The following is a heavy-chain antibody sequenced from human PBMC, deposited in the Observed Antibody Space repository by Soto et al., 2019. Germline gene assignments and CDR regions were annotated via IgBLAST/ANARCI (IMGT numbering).Heavy chain of an antibody. CDR1: GGSIRRPY. CDR3: ARDVGLQYDTGYSDFWTGNNYWFGP. J-gene: IGHJ5*02. Sequence: TLSLTRPVSGGSIRRPYWSWLRQPPGKGLEWIGYIYYSGSTNYNPSLKSRVTISIDTSRNQFSLELRSVTAADTAVYYCARDVGLQYDTGYSDFWTGNNYWFGPRGHVNLFTV. V-gene: IGHV4-59*11. CDR2: IYYSGST. D-gene: IGHD3-3*01.